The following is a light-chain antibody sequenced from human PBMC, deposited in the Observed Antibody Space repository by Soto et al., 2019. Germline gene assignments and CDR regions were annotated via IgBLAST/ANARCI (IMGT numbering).Light chain of an antibody. V-gene: IGLV3-21*04. CDR2: YDN. CDR3: QVWVSSSDRYV. CDR1: NIGSKS. J-gene: IGLJ1*01. Sequence: SYELTQPPSVSVAPGKTASITCGGNNIGSKSVHWYQQKPGQAPVLVIYYDNDRPSGIPERFSGSNSGNTATLTINRVDAGDEADYYCQVWVSSSDRYVFGTGTKLTVL.